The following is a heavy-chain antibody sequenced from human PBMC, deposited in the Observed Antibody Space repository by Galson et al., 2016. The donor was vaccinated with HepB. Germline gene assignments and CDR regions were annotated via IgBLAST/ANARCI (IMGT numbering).Heavy chain of an antibody. CDR2: IKLDGREK. D-gene: IGHD1-14*01. Sequence: SLRLSCAASGFTFSSFWMSWVRQAPGKGLELVANIKLDGREKYYVDSVKGRFTISRDNAKNSVYLQMNRLRAEDTAVYYCARFRHTTKKFDPWGQGTLVTVSS. CDR1: GFTFSSFW. CDR3: ARFRHTTKKFDP. V-gene: IGHV3-7*01. J-gene: IGHJ5*02.